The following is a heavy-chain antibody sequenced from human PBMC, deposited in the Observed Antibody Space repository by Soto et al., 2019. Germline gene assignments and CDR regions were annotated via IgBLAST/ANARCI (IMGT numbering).Heavy chain of an antibody. CDR3: ARVIAAAAPYFDY. CDR1: GGTFSSYA. Sequence: SVKVSCKASGGTFSSYAISWVRQAPGQGLEWMGGIIPIFGTANYAQKFQGRVTITADESTSTAYMELSSLRSEDTAVYYCARVIAAAAPYFDYWGQGTLVTVSS. CDR2: IIPIFGTA. V-gene: IGHV1-69*13. D-gene: IGHD6-13*01. J-gene: IGHJ4*02.